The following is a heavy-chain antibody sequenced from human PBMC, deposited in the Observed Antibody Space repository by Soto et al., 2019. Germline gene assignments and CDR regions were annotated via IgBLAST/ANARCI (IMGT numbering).Heavy chain of an antibody. CDR2: MNPNSGNT. D-gene: IGHD3-9*01. J-gene: IGHJ4*02. CDR3: ETEGVYDILTGL. CDR1: GYTFTSYD. Sequence: QVQLVQSGAEVKKPGASVKVSCKASGYTFTSYDINWVRQATGQGLEWMGWMNPNSGNTGYAQKFQGRVTMTRNTYISTAYMELSSLRSEDKAVYYCETEGVYDILTGLWGQGTLVTVSS. V-gene: IGHV1-8*01.